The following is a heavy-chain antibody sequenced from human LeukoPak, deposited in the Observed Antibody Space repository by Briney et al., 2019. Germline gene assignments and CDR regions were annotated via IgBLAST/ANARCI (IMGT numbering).Heavy chain of an antibody. J-gene: IGHJ3*02. CDR2: ITGSGGGRT. CDR1: GFTFTSYA. Sequence: GGSLRLSCAASGFTFTSYAMSWVRQAPGKGLEWVSTITGSGGGRTYYADSVKGRFTVSRDNSKNTLYLQMNSLRAEDTAVYYCARDGYSSSSSRSYAFDIWGQGTMVTVSS. CDR3: ARDGYSSSSSRSYAFDI. V-gene: IGHV3-23*01. D-gene: IGHD6-6*01.